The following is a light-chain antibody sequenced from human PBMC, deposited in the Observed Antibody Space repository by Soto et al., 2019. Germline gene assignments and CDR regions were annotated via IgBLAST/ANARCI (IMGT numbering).Light chain of an antibody. CDR2: EDT. V-gene: IGLV2-23*01. CDR1: SSDVGSYNT. Sequence: QSALTQPASVSGSPEQSITISCTGTSSDVGSYNTVSWYQQHPGKAPKLMIFEDTERPSGVSHRFSASKSGNTAYLSISGLQAEDEAYYYCCSSAGDTLVVFGGGTKLTVL. J-gene: IGLJ2*01. CDR3: CSSAGDTLVV.